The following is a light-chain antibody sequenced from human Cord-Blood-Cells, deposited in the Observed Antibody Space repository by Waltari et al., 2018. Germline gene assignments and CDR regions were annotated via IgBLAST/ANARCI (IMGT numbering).Light chain of an antibody. CDR3: MQALQTPLT. CDR1: QSLLHSNGYNY. Sequence: TQSPLSLPVTPGEPASISCRSSQSLLHSNGYNYLDWYLQKPGQSPQLLIYLGSNRASGVTDRFSGSGSGTDFTLKISRVEAEDVGVYYCMQALQTPLTFGGGTKVEIK. J-gene: IGKJ4*01. CDR2: LGS. V-gene: IGKV2-28*01.